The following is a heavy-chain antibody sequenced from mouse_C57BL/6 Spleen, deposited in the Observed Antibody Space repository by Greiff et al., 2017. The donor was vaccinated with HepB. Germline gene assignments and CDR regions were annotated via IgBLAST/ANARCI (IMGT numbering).Heavy chain of an antibody. D-gene: IGHD1-1*01. CDR3: AGGGTTGYDVDY. CDR1: GYTFTDHT. J-gene: IGHJ2*01. V-gene: IGHV1-78*01. CDR2: IYPRDGST. Sequence: VQLQQSDAELVQPGASVKISCKVSGYTFTDHTIHWLKQRPEQGLEWIGYIYPRDGSTKYNEKFNGKSTLTADKSSSTAYMQLNSLTSEDSAVLFCAGGGTTGYDVDYWGQGTTLTVAS.